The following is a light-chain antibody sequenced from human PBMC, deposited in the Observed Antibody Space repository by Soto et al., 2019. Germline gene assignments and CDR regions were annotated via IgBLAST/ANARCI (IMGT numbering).Light chain of an antibody. CDR1: QSVSNNY. CDR3: QQYDQNHSPT. V-gene: IGKV3-20*01. J-gene: IGKJ1*01. Sequence: EIVLTQSPGTLSLSPGERATLSCRASQSVSNNYLAWYQQKPGQAPRLLIYGASNRATGIPDRFSGSGSGTEFTLTVSSLQSEDFALYYCQQYDQNHSPTFGQGTKVDIK. CDR2: GAS.